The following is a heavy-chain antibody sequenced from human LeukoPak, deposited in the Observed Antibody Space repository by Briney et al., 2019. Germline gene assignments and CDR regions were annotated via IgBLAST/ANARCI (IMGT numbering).Heavy chain of an antibody. CDR3: ARDREVQQQLGTSRAFDV. V-gene: IGHV4-31*03. CDR2: TYYRGKT. J-gene: IGHJ3*01. D-gene: IGHD6-13*01. Sequence: SSQTLSLTCTVSGASVYNGAFFWSWIRQVPGGGLEWVGHTYYRGKTYHNPSLGSRVTMSIDGSKNQFSLRLTSVTAADTAVYFCARDREVQQQLGTSRAFDVWGPGTVVTVSS. CDR1: GASVYNGAFF.